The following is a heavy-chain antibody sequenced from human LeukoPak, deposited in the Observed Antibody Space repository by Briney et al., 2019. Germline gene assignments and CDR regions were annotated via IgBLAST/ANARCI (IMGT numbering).Heavy chain of an antibody. D-gene: IGHD3-3*01. V-gene: IGHV3-33*06. CDR2: IWYDGSNK. Sequence: GRSLRLSCAASGFTFSSYGMHWVRQAPGKGLEWVAVIWYDGSNKYYADSVKGRFTISRDNSKNTLYLQMNSLRAEDTAVYYCAKDSRITIFGVVTHLKYNWFDPWGQGTLVTVSS. J-gene: IGHJ5*02. CDR3: AKDSRITIFGVVTHLKYNWFDP. CDR1: GFTFSSYG.